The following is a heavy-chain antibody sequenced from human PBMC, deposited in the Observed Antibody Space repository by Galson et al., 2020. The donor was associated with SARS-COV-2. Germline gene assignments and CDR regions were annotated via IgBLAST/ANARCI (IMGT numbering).Heavy chain of an antibody. CDR1: GFSLTSTGMC. D-gene: IGHD4-4*01. Sequence: SGPTLVKPTQTLTLTCTFSGFSLTSTGMCVSWIRQPPGKALEWLARIDWDGDKHYNTSLKTRFTISKDTSKNQVVLIMTNMDPVDTATYYCARTWMTTTTSRTFDYGGQGTPVTVSS. CDR3: ARTWMTTTTSRTFDY. V-gene: IGHV2-70*11. CDR2: IDWDGDK. J-gene: IGHJ4*02.